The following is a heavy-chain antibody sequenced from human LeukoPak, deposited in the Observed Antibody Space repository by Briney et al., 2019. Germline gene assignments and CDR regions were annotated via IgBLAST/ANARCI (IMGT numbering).Heavy chain of an antibody. Sequence: PGGSQRLSCAASGFTFSSYAMSWVRQAPGKGLEWVSAISGSGGSTYYADSVKGRFTISRDNSKNTLYLQMNSLRAEDTAVYYCAKVDSSSWYYLDYWGQGTLVTVSS. CDR1: GFTFSSYA. D-gene: IGHD6-13*01. CDR3: AKVDSSSWYYLDY. J-gene: IGHJ4*02. V-gene: IGHV3-23*01. CDR2: ISGSGGST.